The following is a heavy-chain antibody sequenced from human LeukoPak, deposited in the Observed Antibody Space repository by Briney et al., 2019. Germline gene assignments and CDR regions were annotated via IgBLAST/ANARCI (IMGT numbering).Heavy chain of an antibody. CDR2: IYHSGST. CDR1: GYSISSGYY. CDR3: ASLGLLWFGESGDY. Sequence: SETLYLTCDVSGYSISSGYYWGWIRQPPGKGLEWIGSIYHSGSTYYNPSLKSRVTISVDTSKNQFSLKLSSVTAADTAVYYCASLGLLWFGESGDYWGQGTLVTVSS. V-gene: IGHV4-38-2*01. D-gene: IGHD3-10*01. J-gene: IGHJ4*02.